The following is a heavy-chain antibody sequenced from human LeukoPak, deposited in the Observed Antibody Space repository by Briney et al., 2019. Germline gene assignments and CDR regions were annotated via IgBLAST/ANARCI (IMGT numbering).Heavy chain of an antibody. V-gene: IGHV4-30-4*01. Sequence: SETLSLTCTVSGGSISSGDYYWSWIRQPPGKGLEWIGYIYYSGSTYYNPSLKSRVTISVDTSKNQFSLKLSSVTAADTAVYYCARVPPGNDAFDIWGQGTMVTVSS. D-gene: IGHD1-14*01. CDR2: IYYSGST. CDR3: ARVPPGNDAFDI. J-gene: IGHJ3*02. CDR1: GGSISSGDYY.